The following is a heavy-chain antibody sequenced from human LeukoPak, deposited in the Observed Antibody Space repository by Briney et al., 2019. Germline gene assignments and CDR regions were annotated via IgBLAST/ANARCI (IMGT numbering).Heavy chain of an antibody. J-gene: IGHJ2*01. CDR2: IGQDGGEK. CDR1: GFTLSSHW. D-gene: IGHD1-20*01. CDR3: ARDQGYNWNAGYFDL. V-gene: IGHV3-7*01. Sequence: PGGSLRLSCDASGFTLSSHWMSWVRQAPGKGLEWVANIGQDGGEKNSADSVKGRFTISRDSAKNSLNLQMSSLRVDDTAVYYCARDQGYNWNAGYFDLWGRGTLVTVSS.